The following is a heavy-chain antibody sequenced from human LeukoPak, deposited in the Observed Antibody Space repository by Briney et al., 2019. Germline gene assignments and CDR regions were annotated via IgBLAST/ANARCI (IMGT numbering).Heavy chain of an antibody. CDR1: GYTFTIYA. Sequence: ASVTVSFTASGYTFTIYAMHWVRQAPGQRLEWMGWINAGNGNTKYSQKYQGRVTITRDTATSTATMELSSLRLEDTAVYYCARGPLELRYFDCLESEKYYFDYWGQGTLVSVSS. D-gene: IGHD3-9*01. CDR3: ARGPLELRYFDCLESEKYYFDY. V-gene: IGHV1-3*01. CDR2: INAGNGNT. J-gene: IGHJ4*02.